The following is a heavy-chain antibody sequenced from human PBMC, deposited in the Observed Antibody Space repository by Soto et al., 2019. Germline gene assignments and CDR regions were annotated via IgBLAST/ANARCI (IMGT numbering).Heavy chain of an antibody. CDR2: IGSGDT. V-gene: IGHV1-18*01. CDR1: GYSFDSYA. CDR3: ARENDPYGFDL. Sequence: QVQLVQSETTQEKPGASVKVSCEAFGYSFDSYAYSWVRQAPGQGLEWMGRIGSGDTKYAQKLQGRVTMTTDTSTNTAYMELRSLRSADTALYYCARENDPYGFDLWGQGTMVTVSS. J-gene: IGHJ3*01.